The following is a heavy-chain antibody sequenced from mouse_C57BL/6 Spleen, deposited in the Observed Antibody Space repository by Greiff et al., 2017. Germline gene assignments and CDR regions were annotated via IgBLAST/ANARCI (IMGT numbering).Heavy chain of an antibody. D-gene: IGHD2-2*01. CDR2: IYPGDGDT. Sequence: QVQLQQSGAELVKPGASVKISCKASGYAFSSYWMNWVKQRPGKGLEWIGQIYPGDGDTNYNGKFKGKATLTADKSSSTAYMQRSSLTSEDSAVYFCAIYYGYDGAWFAYWGQGTLVTVSA. J-gene: IGHJ3*01. CDR3: AIYYGYDGAWFAY. CDR1: GYAFSSYW. V-gene: IGHV1-80*01.